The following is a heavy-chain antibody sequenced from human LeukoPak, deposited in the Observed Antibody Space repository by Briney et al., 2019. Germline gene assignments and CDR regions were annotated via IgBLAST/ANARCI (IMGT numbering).Heavy chain of an antibody. D-gene: IGHD3-10*01. Sequence: PSETLSLTCTVSGGSISSSSYYWGWIRQPPGKGLEWIGSIYYSGSTYYNPSLKSRVTISVDTSKNQFSLKLSSVTAADTAVYYCAREVRGHPGAFDIWGQGTMVTVSS. V-gene: IGHV4-39*07. J-gene: IGHJ3*02. CDR2: IYYSGST. CDR3: AREVRGHPGAFDI. CDR1: GGSISSSSYY.